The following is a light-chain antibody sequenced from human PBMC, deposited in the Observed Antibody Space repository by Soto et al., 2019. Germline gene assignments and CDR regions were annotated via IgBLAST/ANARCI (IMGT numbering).Light chain of an antibody. Sequence: SALTQPPSASGSPGQSVAISCTGTSSDVGGYNYVSWYQQHPGKAPKLMIYEVNKRPSGVPDRFSGSKSGNTASLTVSGLQAEDEADYYCSSYAGSSNVFGTGTKVTV. J-gene: IGLJ1*01. CDR3: SSYAGSSNV. CDR1: SSDVGGYNY. CDR2: EVN. V-gene: IGLV2-8*01.